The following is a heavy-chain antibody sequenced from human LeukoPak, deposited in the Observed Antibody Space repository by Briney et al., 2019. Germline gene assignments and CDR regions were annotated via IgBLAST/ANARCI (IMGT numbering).Heavy chain of an antibody. V-gene: IGHV4-39*07. Sequence: PSETLSLTCTVSGGSISSSSYYWGWIRQPPGKGLEWIGSIYYSGSTYYNPSLKSRVTISVDTSKNQFSLKLSSVTAADTAVYYCARTSGWSPEPYYYYYYGMDVWGQGTTVTVSS. J-gene: IGHJ6*02. CDR3: ARTSGWSPEPYYYYYYGMDV. CDR2: IYYSGST. CDR1: GGSISSSSYY. D-gene: IGHD6-19*01.